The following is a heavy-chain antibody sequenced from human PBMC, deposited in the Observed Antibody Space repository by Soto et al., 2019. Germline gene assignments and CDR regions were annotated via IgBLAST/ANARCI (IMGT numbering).Heavy chain of an antibody. CDR1: GFTVSSNH. D-gene: IGHD1-26*01. Sequence: GGSLRLSCAASGFTVSSNHMNWVRQAPGKGLEWVSVIYNSDSTYYADSVRGRFTISRDNSKNTLYLQMNSLRAEDTAVYYCARDESGSYNGIAYWSQGTVVTVSS. CDR3: ARDESGSYNGIAY. V-gene: IGHV3-53*01. CDR2: IYNSDST. J-gene: IGHJ4*02.